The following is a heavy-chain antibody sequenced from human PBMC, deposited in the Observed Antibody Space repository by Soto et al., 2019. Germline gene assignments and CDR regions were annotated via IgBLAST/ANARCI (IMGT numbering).Heavy chain of an antibody. CDR1: GYSITNVNW. CDR2: IYYSGST. Sequence: SETLSLTCAVSGYSITNVNWWAWIRQPPGKGLEWIGYIYYSGSTYYNPSLKSRVTISVDTSKNQFSLKLSSVTAADTAVYYCARSVFPWGQGTLVTVS. CDR3: ARSVFP. J-gene: IGHJ5*02. V-gene: IGHV4-28*01.